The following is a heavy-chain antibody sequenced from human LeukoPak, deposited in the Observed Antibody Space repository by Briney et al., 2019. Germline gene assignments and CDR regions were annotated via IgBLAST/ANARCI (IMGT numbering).Heavy chain of an antibody. V-gene: IGHV3-7*05. Sequence: GGSLRLSCAASGFAFTTFFMAWVRQSSGKGLEWVADIKPDGSETYYKGSVEGRFTISRDNADNSLYLQMNSLRAEDTAVYYCARDPGGSGWGAFDIWGQGTMVTVSS. CDR3: ARDPGGSGWGAFDI. D-gene: IGHD4-23*01. CDR1: GFAFTTFF. CDR2: IKPDGSET. J-gene: IGHJ3*02.